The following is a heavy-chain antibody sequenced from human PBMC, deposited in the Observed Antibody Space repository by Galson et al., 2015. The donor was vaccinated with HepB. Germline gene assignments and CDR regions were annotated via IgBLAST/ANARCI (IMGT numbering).Heavy chain of an antibody. CDR1: GFAFISYN. CDR2: INQDGNFT. D-gene: IGHD2-15*01. V-gene: IGHV3-48*02. J-gene: IGHJ4*01. Sequence: SVKLSCEASGFAFISYNMNWARQAPGQGLEWVGFINQDGNFTQYGHPVKGRFTTTRDNAKNTLYLQMNSLRDEDTAVYYCVRDIGWVFYFDYWGHGTLVTVSS. CDR3: VRDIGWVFYFDY.